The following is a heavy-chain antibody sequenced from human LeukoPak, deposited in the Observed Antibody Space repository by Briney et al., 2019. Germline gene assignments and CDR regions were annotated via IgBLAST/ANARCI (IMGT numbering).Heavy chain of an antibody. V-gene: IGHV1-69*01. CDR2: IIPIFGTA. D-gene: IGHD6-19*01. J-gene: IGHJ6*03. Sequence: ASVKVSCKASGGTFSSYAISWVRQAPGQGLEWMGGIIPIFGTANYAQKFQGRVTITADESTRTAYMELSSLRSEDTAVYYCASAKTTYSSGWYYYYMDVWGKGTTVTVSS. CDR1: GGTFSSYA. CDR3: ASAKTTYSSGWYYYYMDV.